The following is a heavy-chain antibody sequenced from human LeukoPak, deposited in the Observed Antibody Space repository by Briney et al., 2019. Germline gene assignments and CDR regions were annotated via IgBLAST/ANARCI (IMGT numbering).Heavy chain of an antibody. CDR1: GFTFSAFA. CDR3: ARGTTDIVTEISDAFPI. CDR2: ISYDASNK. Sequence: PGRSLSLSCAASGFTFSAFAMLWARQAPGKGLEWVAAISYDASNKYYAVSVRGRFTISRDNSRNTLFLQMNSLRADDTAVYYCARGTTDIVTEISDAFPISGQGTVVTVSS. D-gene: IGHD5-12*01. V-gene: IGHV3-30-3*01. J-gene: IGHJ3*02.